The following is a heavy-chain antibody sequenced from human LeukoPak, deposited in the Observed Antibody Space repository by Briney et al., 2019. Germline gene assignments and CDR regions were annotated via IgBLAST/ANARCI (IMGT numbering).Heavy chain of an antibody. Sequence: GGSLRLSCAASGFTFSTYWMTWVRQAPGKGLEWVSAISGSGGSTYYADSVKGRFTISRDNSKNTLYLQMNSLRAEDTAVYYCANHYYDSSGDFDYWGQGTLVTVSS. V-gene: IGHV3-23*01. CDR2: ISGSGGST. CDR1: GFTFSTYW. D-gene: IGHD3-22*01. J-gene: IGHJ4*02. CDR3: ANHYYDSSGDFDY.